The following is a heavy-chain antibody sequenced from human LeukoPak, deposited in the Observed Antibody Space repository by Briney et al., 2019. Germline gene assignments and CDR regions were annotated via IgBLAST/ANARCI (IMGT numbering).Heavy chain of an antibody. CDR3: ARGSGSWVSSSWSPVDY. CDR2: IWYDGSNK. Sequence: RSLRLSCAASGFTFSSYGMHWVRQAPCKGLEWVAVIWYDGSNKYYADSVKGRFTISRDNSKNTLYLQMNSLRAEDTAVYYCARGSGSWVSSSWSPVDYWGQGTLVTVSS. J-gene: IGHJ4*02. D-gene: IGHD6-13*01. V-gene: IGHV3-33*01. CDR1: GFTFSSYG.